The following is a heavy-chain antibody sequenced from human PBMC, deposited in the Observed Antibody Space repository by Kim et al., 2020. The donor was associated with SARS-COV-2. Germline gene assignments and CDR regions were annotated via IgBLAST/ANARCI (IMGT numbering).Heavy chain of an antibody. D-gene: IGHD6-13*01. Sequence: ADSVKGRFTISRDNAKNSLYLQMNSLRAEDTAVYYCARNLKQQLVRWFDPWGQGTLVTVSS. V-gene: IGHV3-21*01. CDR3: ARNLKQQLVRWFDP. J-gene: IGHJ5*02.